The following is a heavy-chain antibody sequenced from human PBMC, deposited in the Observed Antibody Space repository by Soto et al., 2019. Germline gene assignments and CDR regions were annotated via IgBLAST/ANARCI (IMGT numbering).Heavy chain of an antibody. CDR1: GYTFTSYG. CDR3: ARWEARYYDILTGYYSEYFDY. J-gene: IGHJ4*02. D-gene: IGHD3-9*01. Sequence: ASVKVSCKASGYTFTSYGISWVRQAPGQGLEWMGWISAYNGNTNYAQKPQGRVTMTTDTSTSTAYMELRSLRSDDTAVYYCARWEARYYDILTGYYSEYFDYWGQGTLVTVSS. CDR2: ISAYNGNT. V-gene: IGHV1-18*01.